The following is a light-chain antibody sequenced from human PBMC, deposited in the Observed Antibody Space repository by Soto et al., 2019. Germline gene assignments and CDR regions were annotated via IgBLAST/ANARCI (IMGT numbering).Light chain of an antibody. CDR3: QQRSNWPLT. CDR1: QSVRSN. CDR2: HAS. J-gene: IGKJ4*01. V-gene: IGKV3-11*01. Sequence: EIVMRQSPATLSVSPGEGATLSCRASQSVRSNVAWYYQKPGQAPRLLIYHASSRAAGLPARFSGSGSGTDFTLTISSLEPEDFAVYYCQQRSNWPLTFGGGT.